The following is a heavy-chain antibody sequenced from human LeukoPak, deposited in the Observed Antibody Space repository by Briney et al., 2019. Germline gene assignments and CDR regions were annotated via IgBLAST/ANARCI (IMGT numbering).Heavy chain of an antibody. J-gene: IGHJ6*03. CDR3: ARYLATSYYYYYYMDV. CDR1: GFTFSSYS. D-gene: IGHD5-12*01. CDR2: ISSSSSYI. Sequence: ETGGSLRLSCAASGFTFSSYSMNWVRQAPGKGLEWVSSISSSSSYIYYADSVKGRFTISRDSAKNSLYLQMNSLRAEDTAVYYCARYLATSYYYYYYMDVWGKGTTVTVSS. V-gene: IGHV3-21*01.